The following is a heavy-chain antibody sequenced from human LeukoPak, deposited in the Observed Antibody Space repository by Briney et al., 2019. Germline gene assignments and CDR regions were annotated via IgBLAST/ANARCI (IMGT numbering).Heavy chain of an antibody. Sequence: PGGSLRLSCAASEITFRTYSMNWVRQAPGKGLEWVSSISSSSSFLYYSASVKGRFTISRDNAKNSLYLQMNSLRAENTAVYYCARGKGYCDISEFHYWGQGRLVTVSS. CDR3: ARGKGYCDISEFHY. D-gene: IGHD3-9*01. V-gene: IGHV3-21*01. CDR2: ISSSSSFL. J-gene: IGHJ4*02. CDR1: EITFRTYS.